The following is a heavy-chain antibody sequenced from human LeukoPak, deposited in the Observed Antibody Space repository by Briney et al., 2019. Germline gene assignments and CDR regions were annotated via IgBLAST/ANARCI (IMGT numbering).Heavy chain of an antibody. CDR1: GYTFTSYA. V-gene: IGHV7-4-1*02. CDR2: INTNTGNP. D-gene: IGHD4-17*01. Sequence: ASVKVSCKASGYTFTSYAMNWVRQAPGQGLEWMGWINTNTGNPTYAQGFTGRFVFSLDTSVSTAYLQISSLKAEDTAVYYCARDPYDYGDYNWFDPWGQGTLVTVSS. CDR3: ARDPYDYGDYNWFDP. J-gene: IGHJ5*02.